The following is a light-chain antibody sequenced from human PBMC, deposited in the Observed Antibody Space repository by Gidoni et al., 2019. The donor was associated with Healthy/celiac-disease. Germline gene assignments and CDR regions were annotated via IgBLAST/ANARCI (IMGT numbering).Light chain of an antibody. J-gene: IGKJ2*01. Sequence: EIVMTPSPATLSVSPGERATLSCRASQSVSSNLAWYHQKPVQAPRLLIYGASTRATGIPARFSGSGSVTEFTLTISSLQSEDFAVSYCQQYHNWLRTFGQGTKLEIK. CDR3: QQYHNWLRT. CDR2: GAS. V-gene: IGKV3-15*01. CDR1: QSVSSN.